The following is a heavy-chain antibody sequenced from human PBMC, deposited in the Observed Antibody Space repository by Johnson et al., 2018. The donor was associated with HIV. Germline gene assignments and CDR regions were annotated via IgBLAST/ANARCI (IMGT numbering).Heavy chain of an antibody. Sequence: QMLLVESEGGLVKPGGSLRLSCAASGFTFSDYYMSWIRQAPGKGLEWVSCISSSGSTIYYADSVKGRFTISRDNAKNSLYLQMNSLRGEDTAVYYCARDRVGATAFDIWGQGTMVTVSS. D-gene: IGHD1-26*01. CDR1: GFTFSDYY. CDR2: ISSSGSTI. J-gene: IGHJ3*02. V-gene: IGHV3-11*04. CDR3: ARDRVGATAFDI.